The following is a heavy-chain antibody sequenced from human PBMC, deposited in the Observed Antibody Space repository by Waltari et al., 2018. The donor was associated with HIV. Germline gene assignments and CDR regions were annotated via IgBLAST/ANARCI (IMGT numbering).Heavy chain of an antibody. V-gene: IGHV1-18*01. D-gene: IGHD3-3*01. CDR1: GYTFTSYG. Sequence: QVQLVQSGSEVKKPGASVKVSCKTSGYTFTSYGISWVRQAPGQGLDWVGWSSAKNGNTQLGQKYQDGGTMTADMSTSTAYMQLRSLRSDDTAVDYCARVGRGDQYDFWSASMTGGGDYWGQGTLVTVSS. CDR2: SSAKNGNT. CDR3: ARVGRGDQYDFWSASMTGGGDY. J-gene: IGHJ4*02.